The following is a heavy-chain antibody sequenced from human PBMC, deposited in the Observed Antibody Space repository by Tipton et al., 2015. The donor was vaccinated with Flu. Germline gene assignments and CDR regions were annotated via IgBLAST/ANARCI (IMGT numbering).Heavy chain of an antibody. CDR3: ARHKFAADSSGWYAYWYFGH. Sequence: TLSLTCTVSGGSISSYYWSWIRQPAGKGLEWIGRIYTSGSTNYNPSLKSRVTMSVDTSKNQFSLKLSSVTAADTAVYYCARHKFAADSSGWYAYWYFGHLGPGTLVPVSS. J-gene: IGHJ2*01. CDR1: GGSISSYY. D-gene: IGHD6-19*01. CDR2: IYTSGST. V-gene: IGHV4-4*07.